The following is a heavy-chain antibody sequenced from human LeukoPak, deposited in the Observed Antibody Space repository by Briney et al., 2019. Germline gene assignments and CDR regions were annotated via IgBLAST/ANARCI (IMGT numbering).Heavy chain of an antibody. CDR1: GFTLCSYA. J-gene: IGHJ3*02. CDR2: ISGSGGST. Sequence: GGSLSLSRAPSGFTLCSYAMSAVRHAPGKGLEWVSAISGSGGSTYYADSVKGRFTISRDNSKNTLYLQMNSLRAGDTAVYCCAKALLYPPGGYFDWLGAFDIWGEGTMVTVSS. V-gene: IGHV3-23*01. CDR3: AKALLYPPGGYFDWLGAFDI. D-gene: IGHD3-9*01.